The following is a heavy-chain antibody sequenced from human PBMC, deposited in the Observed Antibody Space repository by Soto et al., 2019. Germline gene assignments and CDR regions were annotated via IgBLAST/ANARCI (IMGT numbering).Heavy chain of an antibody. D-gene: IGHD2-21*01. CDR1: GYTFTNYW. J-gene: IGHJ4*02. Sequence: GESLEISCQVSGYTFTNYWVAWVRQLPGKGLDCMGIVFPGDSQTTYGPSFEGQVTFSADQSTRTAFLQWNRLRASDTGVYFCASRKLHCGGGSCYGTSDLDYWGQGTKDTVSS. V-gene: IGHV5-51*01. CDR3: ASRKLHCGGGSCYGTSDLDY. CDR2: VFPGDSQT.